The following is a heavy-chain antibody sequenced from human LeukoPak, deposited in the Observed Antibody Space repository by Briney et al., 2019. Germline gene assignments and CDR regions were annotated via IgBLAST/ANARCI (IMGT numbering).Heavy chain of an antibody. D-gene: IGHD1-7*01. CDR3: ARGNPNWNYGYYYYYYMDV. V-gene: IGHV1-2*02. CDR2: INPNSGGT. J-gene: IGHJ6*03. CDR1: GYTFTGYY. Sequence: ASVKVSCKASGYTFTGYYMHWVRQAPGQGLEWMGWINPNSGGTNYAQKFQGRVTMTRDTSISTAYMELSRLRSDDTAVYYCARGNPNWNYGYYYYYYMDVWGKGTTVTVSS.